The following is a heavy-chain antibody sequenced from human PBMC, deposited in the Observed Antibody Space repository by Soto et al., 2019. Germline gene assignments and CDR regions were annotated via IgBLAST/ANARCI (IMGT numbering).Heavy chain of an antibody. V-gene: IGHV3-23*01. D-gene: IGHD1-26*01. CDR1: GFTFSSYA. CDR3: ARRGSGSDYDY. Sequence: EVQLLESGGGLVQPGGSLRLSCAASGFTFSSYAMRWVRQAPGKGLEWVSGISGSGGSTYYADSVKGRFTISRDNSKTPLSLQMNSLRAEDTAVYYCARRGSGSDYDYWGQGTLVTVSS. J-gene: IGHJ4*02. CDR2: ISGSGGST.